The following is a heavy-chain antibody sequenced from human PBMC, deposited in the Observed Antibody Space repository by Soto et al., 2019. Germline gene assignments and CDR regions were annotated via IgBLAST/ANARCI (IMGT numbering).Heavy chain of an antibody. J-gene: IGHJ4*02. CDR3: WSLDYGQWY. V-gene: IGHV1-46*01. CDR2: INPRSGGT. Sequence: ASGKVSCKASGYTVTSHHMHWVRQVPGEGLDWMGMINPRSGGTNSPQKFQGRVTMTRDTSTSTVYMELSSLRSEDTAVYYCWSLDYGQWYWGQG. D-gene: IGHD3-10*01. CDR1: GYTVTSHH.